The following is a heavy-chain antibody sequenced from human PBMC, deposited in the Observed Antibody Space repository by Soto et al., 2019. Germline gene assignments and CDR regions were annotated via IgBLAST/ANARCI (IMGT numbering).Heavy chain of an antibody. CDR1: GFGFSSYN. CDR3: ARGGLYGDLPGWTGNAFDL. CDR2: ISPTGTFM. D-gene: IGHD4-17*01. V-gene: IGHV3-21*01. Sequence: VQLVESGGGLVKPGGSLRLSCAASGFGFSSYNMHWVRQAPGKGVEWVSCISPTGTFMHSADSLKDRFSISRDNAENSLYLQMHSLRAEDTAVYYCARGGLYGDLPGWTGNAFDLWGQGTMVTVSS. J-gene: IGHJ3*01.